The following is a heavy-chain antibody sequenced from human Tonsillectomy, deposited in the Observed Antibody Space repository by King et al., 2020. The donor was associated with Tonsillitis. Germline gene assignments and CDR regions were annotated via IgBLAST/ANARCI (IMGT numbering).Heavy chain of an antibody. J-gene: IGHJ5*02. CDR1: GFTFRSFG. V-gene: IGHV3-30*18. CDR3: AKGQFMVQGVIDT. CDR2: ISFDGSNK. Sequence: QLVQSGGGVVQPGRSLRLSCAASGFTFRSFGMHWVRQAPGKGLEWVALISFDGSNKYYADSVKGRFTISRDNSKNTLYLQLNSLRAEDTAVYYCAKGQFMVQGVIDTWGQGTLVTVSS. D-gene: IGHD3-10*01.